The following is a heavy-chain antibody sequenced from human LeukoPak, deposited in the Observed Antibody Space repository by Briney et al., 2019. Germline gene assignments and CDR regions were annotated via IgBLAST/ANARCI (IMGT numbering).Heavy chain of an antibody. D-gene: IGHD3-10*01. CDR3: ARGGWFIVDY. Sequence: GGSLRLSCAASGFTFSSYAMHWVRQAPGKGLEWVAVILYDGSNKYYADSVKGRFTISRDNSKNTLYLQMNSLRAEDTAVYYCARGGWFIVDYWGQGTLVTVSS. V-gene: IGHV3-30-3*01. J-gene: IGHJ4*02. CDR1: GFTFSSYA. CDR2: ILYDGSNK.